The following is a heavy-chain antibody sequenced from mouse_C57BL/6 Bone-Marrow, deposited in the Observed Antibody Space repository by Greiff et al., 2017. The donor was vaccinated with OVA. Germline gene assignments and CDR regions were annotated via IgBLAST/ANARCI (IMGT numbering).Heavy chain of an antibody. CDR1: GYTFTSYG. Sequence: VKLMESGAELARPGASVKLSCKASGYTFTSYGISWVKQRTGQGLEWIGEIYPRSGNTYYNEKFKGKATLTADKSSSTAYMELRSLTSEDSAVYFCARRGYYYGSSLWFAYWGQGTLVTVSA. V-gene: IGHV1-81*01. D-gene: IGHD1-1*01. CDR2: IYPRSGNT. J-gene: IGHJ3*01. CDR3: ARRGYYYGSSLWFAY.